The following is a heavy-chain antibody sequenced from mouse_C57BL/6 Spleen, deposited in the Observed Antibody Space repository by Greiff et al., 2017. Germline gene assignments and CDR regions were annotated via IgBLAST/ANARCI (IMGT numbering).Heavy chain of an antibody. J-gene: IGHJ2*01. Sequence: QVQLKQSGAELVRPGTSVKVSCKASGYAFTNYLIEWVKQRPGQGLEWIGVINPGSGGTNYNEKFKGKATLTAEKSSSTAYMQLSSLTSEDAAVYFCARRGGNEGDWGQGTTLTVSS. D-gene: IGHD3-3*01. CDR3: ARRGGNEGD. CDR1: GYAFTNYL. V-gene: IGHV1-54*01. CDR2: INPGSGGT.